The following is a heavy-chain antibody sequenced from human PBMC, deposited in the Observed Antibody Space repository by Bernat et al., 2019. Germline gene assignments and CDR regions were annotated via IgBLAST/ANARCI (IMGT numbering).Heavy chain of an antibody. D-gene: IGHD1-26*01. CDR1: GGSFSGYY. J-gene: IGHJ6*02. CDR2: IHHGGST. Sequence: QVQLQQWGAGLLKPSETLSLTCAVYGGSFSGYYWTWIRQPPGKGLEWIGEIHHGGSTNYSPSLQGRVPRSVDTSKTRFSLRLSSVPAAATAVYYCARGKWERGGDYYYYHGMDVWGQGTTVTVSS. V-gene: IGHV4-34*01. CDR3: ARGKWERGGDYYYYHGMDV.